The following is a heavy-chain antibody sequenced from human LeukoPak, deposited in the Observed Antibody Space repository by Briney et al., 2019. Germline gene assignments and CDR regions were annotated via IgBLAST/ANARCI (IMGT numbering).Heavy chain of an antibody. CDR3: ARGTNYDFWSGDYSDY. Sequence: GGSLRLSCAASGFTFSSYSMNWVRQAPGKGLEWVSYISSSSSTIYYADSVKGRFTISRDNAKNSLYLQMNSLRAEDTAVYYCARGTNYDFWSGDYSDYWGQGTLVTVSS. D-gene: IGHD3-3*01. CDR1: GFTFSSYS. CDR2: ISSSSSTI. V-gene: IGHV3-48*01. J-gene: IGHJ4*02.